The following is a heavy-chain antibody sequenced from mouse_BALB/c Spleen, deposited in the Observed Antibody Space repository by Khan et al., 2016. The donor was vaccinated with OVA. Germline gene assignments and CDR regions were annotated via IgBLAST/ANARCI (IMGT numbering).Heavy chain of an antibody. D-gene: IGHD2-3*01. J-gene: IGHJ4*01. CDR3: ARDGSRYNYAMDY. CDR2: ISYSGST. CDR1: GYSITSDYA. V-gene: IGHV3-2*02. Sequence: EVQLQESGPGLVKPSQSLSLTCTVTGYSITSDYAWNWIRQFPGNKLEWMGYISYSGSTNYHPAHKSRISITRDTSKNQFFLQLNSVTTEDTATYYCARDGSRYNYAMDYWGQGTSVTVSS.